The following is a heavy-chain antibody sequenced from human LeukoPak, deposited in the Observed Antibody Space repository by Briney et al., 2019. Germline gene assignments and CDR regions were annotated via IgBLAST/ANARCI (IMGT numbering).Heavy chain of an antibody. CDR2: ISSSSSYI. Sequence: GGSLRLSCAASGFTFSSYSMNWVRQAPGKGLEGVSSISSSSSYIYYADSVKGRFTISRDNAKNSLYLQMNSLRAEDTAVYYCARDSGSGWFGKFFDYWGQGTLVTVSS. J-gene: IGHJ4*02. CDR1: GFTFSSYS. CDR3: ARDSGSGWFGKFFDY. V-gene: IGHV3-21*01. D-gene: IGHD6-19*01.